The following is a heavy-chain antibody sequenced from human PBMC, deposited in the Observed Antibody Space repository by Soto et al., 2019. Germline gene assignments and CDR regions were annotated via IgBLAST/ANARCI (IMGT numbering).Heavy chain of an antibody. CDR1: GFSFTDYT. D-gene: IGHD5-12*01. CDR2: ISSSGNFI. J-gene: IGHJ4*02. Sequence: EVQLVESGGGLVKPGGSLRLSCAASGFSFTDYTMAWVRQTPGSGLEWVSSISSSGNFISYADSFKGRVTVSRDNAEEARVLQPSSLRLEDSAVYYWAGDLGGYDRFDRWGQGTRVTVSS. CDR3: AGDLGGYDRFDR. V-gene: IGHV3-21*02.